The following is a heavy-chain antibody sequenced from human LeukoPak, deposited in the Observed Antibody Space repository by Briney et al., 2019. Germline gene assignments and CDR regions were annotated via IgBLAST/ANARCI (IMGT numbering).Heavy chain of an antibody. CDR1: GGTFSSYA. Sequence: SVKVSCKASGGTFSSYAISWVRQAPGQGLEWMGGIIPIFGTANYAQKFQGRVTITADESTSTAYMELSSLRSEDTAVYYCASHSWGYCSGGSCYYFDYWGQGTLVTVSS. J-gene: IGHJ4*02. CDR3: ASHSWGYCSGGSCYYFDY. CDR2: IIPIFGTA. V-gene: IGHV1-69*13. D-gene: IGHD2-15*01.